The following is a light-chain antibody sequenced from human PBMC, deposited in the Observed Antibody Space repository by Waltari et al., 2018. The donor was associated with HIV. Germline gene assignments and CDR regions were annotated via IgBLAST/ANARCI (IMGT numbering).Light chain of an antibody. CDR2: DVT. J-gene: IGLJ2*01. CDR1: ASDFGDYNY. V-gene: IGLV2-14*03. CDR3: SSYARNSPWL. Sequence: QSVLTQPASVSGAPGHSITISCTGTASDFGDYNYVSWYQQLPGKAPKLVIYDVTQPPSGMSHRFSVSRSGTTASLTISGLQAEDEADYYCSSYARNSPWLFGGGTKLTVL.